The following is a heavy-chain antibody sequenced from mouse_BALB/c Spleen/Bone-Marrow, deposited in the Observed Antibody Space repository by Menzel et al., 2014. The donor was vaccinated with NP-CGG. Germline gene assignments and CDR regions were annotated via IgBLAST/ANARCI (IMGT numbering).Heavy chain of an antibody. CDR3: TRDGKGNYDYAMDY. V-gene: IGHV5-6-4*01. J-gene: IGHJ4*01. Sequence: DVMLVESGGGLVKPGGSLKLSCAASGFTFSSYTMSWVRQTPEKRLEWVATISNGGSYTYYPDSVKGRFTISRDNAKNTLYLQMSTLKSEDTAMYYCTRDGKGNYDYAMDYWGQGTSVTVSS. CDR1: GFTFSSYT. CDR2: ISNGGSYT. D-gene: IGHD2-1*01.